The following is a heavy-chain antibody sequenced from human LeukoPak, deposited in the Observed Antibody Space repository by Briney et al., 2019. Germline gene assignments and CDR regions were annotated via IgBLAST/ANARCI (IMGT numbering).Heavy chain of an antibody. J-gene: IGHJ4*02. CDR1: GGTFSSYA. CDR2: IIPIFGIA. D-gene: IGHD3-3*01. Sequence: SVKVSCKASGGTFSSYAISWVRQAPGRGLEWMGRIIPIFGIANYAQKFQGRVTITADKSTSTAYMELSSLRSEDTAVYYCAREDTTYYDFWSGYKPLDYWGQGTLVTVSS. CDR3: AREDTTYYDFWSGYKPLDY. V-gene: IGHV1-69*04.